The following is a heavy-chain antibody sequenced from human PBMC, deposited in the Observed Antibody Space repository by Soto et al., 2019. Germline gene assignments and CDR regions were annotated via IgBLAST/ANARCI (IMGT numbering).Heavy chain of an antibody. CDR2: MSYDGNNK. V-gene: IGHV3-30*18. Sequence: LRLSCAASGFTFSTYGIHWVRQAPGKGLEWVAVMSYDGNNKYYADSVKGRFTISRDTSKNTLFLQMNSLRAEDAAVYYCAKDRGPSATYLDYWGQGTLVTVSS. CDR1: GFTFSTYG. CDR3: AKDRGPSATYLDY. D-gene: IGHD5-12*01. J-gene: IGHJ4*02.